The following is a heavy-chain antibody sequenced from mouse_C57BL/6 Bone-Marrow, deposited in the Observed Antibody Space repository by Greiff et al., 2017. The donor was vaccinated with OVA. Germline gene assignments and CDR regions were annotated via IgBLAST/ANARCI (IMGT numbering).Heavy chain of an antibody. CDR3: ARRYYGSSYDYFDY. D-gene: IGHD1-1*01. CDR1: GFTFTDYY. Sequence: EVQLVESGGGLVQPGGSLSLSCAASGFTFTDYYMSWVRQPPGQALEWLGFIRNKANGYTTEYSASVKGRFTISRDNSQSILYLQMNALRAEDSATYYCARRYYGSSYDYFDYWGQGTTLTVSS. V-gene: IGHV7-3*01. CDR2: IRNKANGYTT. J-gene: IGHJ2*01.